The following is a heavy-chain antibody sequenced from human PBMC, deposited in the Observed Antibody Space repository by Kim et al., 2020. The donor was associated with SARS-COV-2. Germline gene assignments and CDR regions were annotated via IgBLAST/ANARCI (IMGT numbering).Heavy chain of an antibody. V-gene: IGHV3-33*01. CDR3: ARDQGSVLLWFGEMGWFDP. CDR2: IWYDGSNK. Sequence: GGSLRLSCAASGFTFSSYGMHWVRQAPGKGLEWVAVIWYDGSNKYYADSVKGRFTISRDNSKNTLYLQMNSLRAEDTAVYYCARDQGSVLLWFGEMGWFDPWGQGTLVTVSS. CDR1: GFTFSSYG. D-gene: IGHD3-10*01. J-gene: IGHJ5*02.